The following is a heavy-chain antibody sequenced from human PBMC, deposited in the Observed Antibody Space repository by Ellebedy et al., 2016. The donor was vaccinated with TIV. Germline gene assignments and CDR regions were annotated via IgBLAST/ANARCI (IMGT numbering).Heavy chain of an antibody. Sequence: GGSLRLSXAASGFTFSRYDMHWVRQSTRKGLEWVASFDNAGDTYYPGSVKGRFTISRENAKNSLYLQMNSLRVEDTAVYYCTRFEIISGGGYGMDVWGQGTTVTVSS. CDR3: TRFEIISGGGYGMDV. CDR1: GFTFSRYD. J-gene: IGHJ6*02. V-gene: IGHV3-13*01. CDR2: FDNAGDT. D-gene: IGHD3-16*01.